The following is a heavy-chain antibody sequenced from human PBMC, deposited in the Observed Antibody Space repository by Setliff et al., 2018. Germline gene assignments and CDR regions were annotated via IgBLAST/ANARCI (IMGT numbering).Heavy chain of an antibody. CDR3: ARDFGGTVVPSPMDH. D-gene: IGHD3-16*01. CDR1: GFTFKSYT. V-gene: IGHV3-48*04. J-gene: IGHJ4*02. Sequence: PSETLSLSCAASGFTFKSYTINWVRQAPGKGLEWVSYITSSNIIYYADSVRGRFTISRDNARNSLYLQMNSLRVDDTAFYYCARDFGGTVVPSPMDHWGQGTLVTVSS. CDR2: ITSSNII.